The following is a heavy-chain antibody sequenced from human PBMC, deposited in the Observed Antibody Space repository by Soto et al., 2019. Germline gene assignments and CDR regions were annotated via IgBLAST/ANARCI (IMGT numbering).Heavy chain of an antibody. V-gene: IGHV4-59*01. J-gene: IGHJ4*02. CDR3: ATSLITTVGTTA. D-gene: IGHD1-1*01. CDR2: IYYSGST. Sequence: SETLSLTCTVSGGSISSYYWSWIRQPPGKGLEWIGYIYYSGSTNYNPSLKSRVTISVDTSKNQFSLKLSSVTAADTAVYYCATSLITTVGTTAWGQGTQVTVSS. CDR1: GGSISSYY.